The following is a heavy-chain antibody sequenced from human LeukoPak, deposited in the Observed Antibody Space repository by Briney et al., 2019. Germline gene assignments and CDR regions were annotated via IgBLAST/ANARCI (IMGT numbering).Heavy chain of an antibody. CDR3: ARDGNYDILTGYRNWFDP. Sequence: ASVKVSCKVSGYTLTELSMHWVRQAPGKGLEWMGWISAYNGNTNYAQKLQGRVTMTTDTSTSTAYMELRSLRSDDTAVYYCARDGNYDILTGYRNWFDPWGQGTLVTVSS. CDR1: GYTLTELS. CDR2: ISAYNGNT. D-gene: IGHD3-9*01. J-gene: IGHJ5*02. V-gene: IGHV1-18*01.